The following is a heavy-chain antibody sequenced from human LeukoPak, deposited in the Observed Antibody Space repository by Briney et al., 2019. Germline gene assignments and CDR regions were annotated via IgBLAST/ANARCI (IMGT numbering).Heavy chain of an antibody. CDR3: ARGGVITFGGVIVPFDY. Sequence: ASVKVSCKASGYTFTGYSMHWVRQAPGQGLEWMGWINPNSGGTNYAQKFQGWVTMTRDTSISTAYMELSRLRSDDTAVYYCARGGVITFGGVIVPFDYWGQGTLVTVSS. V-gene: IGHV1-2*04. CDR1: GYTFTGYS. J-gene: IGHJ4*02. CDR2: INPNSGGT. D-gene: IGHD3-16*02.